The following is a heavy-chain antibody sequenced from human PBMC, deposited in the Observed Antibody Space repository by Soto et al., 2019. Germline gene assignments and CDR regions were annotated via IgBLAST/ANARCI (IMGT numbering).Heavy chain of an antibody. Sequence: SETLSLTCTVSGDSISTFYWGWMRQSPGKELEWIGYVYYTGSTNYNPSLKSRVTISVDRSKNQFSLKLTSANAADTAVYYCARGRTVRNYADDSSDYFYFFDYWGQGTQVTVPS. V-gene: IGHV4-59*01. CDR2: VYYTGST. CDR1: GDSISTFY. CDR3: ARGRTVRNYADDSSDYFYFFDY. D-gene: IGHD3-22*01. J-gene: IGHJ4*02.